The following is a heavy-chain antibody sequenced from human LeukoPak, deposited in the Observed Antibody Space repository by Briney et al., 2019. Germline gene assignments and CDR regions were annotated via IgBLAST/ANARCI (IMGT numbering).Heavy chain of an antibody. CDR3: ATPVDTAMVTPFDY. D-gene: IGHD5-18*01. CDR1: GFTFSDYY. Sequence: GSLRLSCAASGFTFSDYYMSWIRQAPGKGLEWVSYTSSSGSTIYYADSVKGRFTISRDNAKNSLYLQMNSLRAEDTAVYYCATPVDTAMVTPFDYWGQGTLVTVSS. CDR2: TSSSGSTI. J-gene: IGHJ4*02. V-gene: IGHV3-11*04.